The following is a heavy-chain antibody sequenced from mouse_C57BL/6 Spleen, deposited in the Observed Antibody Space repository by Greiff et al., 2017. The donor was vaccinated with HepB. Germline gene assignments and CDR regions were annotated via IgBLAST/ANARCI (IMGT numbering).Heavy chain of an antibody. Sequence: DVKLVESGGGLVQPGGSLSLSCAASGFTFTDYYMSWVRQPPGKALEWLGFIRNKANGYTTEYSASVKGRFTISRDNSQSLLYLQMNALRAEDSATYCCASGGYDGTPFAYWGQGTLVTVSA. D-gene: IGHD2-2*01. J-gene: IGHJ3*01. CDR1: GFTFTDYY. CDR3: ASGGYDGTPFAY. CDR2: IRNKANGYTT. V-gene: IGHV7-3*01.